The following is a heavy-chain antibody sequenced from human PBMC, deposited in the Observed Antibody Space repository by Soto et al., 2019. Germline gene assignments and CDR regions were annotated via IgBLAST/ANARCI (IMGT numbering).Heavy chain of an antibody. J-gene: IGHJ5*02. CDR2: FYSSGSI. CDR3: ARMYSSGSGWFPP. Sequence: QIELQESGPGLVKPSQTLSLTCLVSVYFIVAGGYYWSWIRHHSGKGLEWIGSFYSSGSIIYNPSLRSRVSITGDMSTNQFSMRLTSVTAADTARYYCARMYSSGSGWFPPWGQGTLVTVSS. CDR1: VYFIVAGGYY. D-gene: IGHD6-19*01. V-gene: IGHV4-31*03.